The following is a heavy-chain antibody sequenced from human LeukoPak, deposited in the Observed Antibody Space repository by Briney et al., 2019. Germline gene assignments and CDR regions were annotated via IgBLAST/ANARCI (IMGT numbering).Heavy chain of an antibody. Sequence: SETLSLTCTISGGSISSYYWSWIRQPPGKGLEWIGYIYTSGSTNYNPSLKSRVTISVDTSKNQFSLKLSSVTAADTAVYYCARPGLTGGAFDIWGQGTMVTVSS. CDR1: GGSISSYY. V-gene: IGHV4-4*09. CDR2: IYTSGST. D-gene: IGHD7-27*01. J-gene: IGHJ3*02. CDR3: ARPGLTGGAFDI.